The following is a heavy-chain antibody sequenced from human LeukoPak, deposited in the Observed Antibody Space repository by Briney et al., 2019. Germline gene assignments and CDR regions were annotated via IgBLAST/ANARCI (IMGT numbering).Heavy chain of an antibody. D-gene: IGHD6-6*01. CDR1: GFTFSSYA. V-gene: IGHV3-23*01. J-gene: IGHJ6*02. CDR3: AKGGTGSSITGSHYYGMDV. Sequence: GGSLRLSCAASGFTFSSYAMSWVRQAPGKGLEWVSAISGSGGSTYYADSVKGRFTISRDNSKNTLYLQMNSLRAEDTAVYYCAKGGTGSSITGSHYYGMDVWGQGTTVTVSS. CDR2: ISGSGGST.